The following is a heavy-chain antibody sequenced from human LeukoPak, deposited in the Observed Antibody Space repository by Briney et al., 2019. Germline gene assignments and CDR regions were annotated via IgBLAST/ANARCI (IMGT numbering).Heavy chain of an antibody. Sequence: GGSLRLSCAASGFTFSSYAMSWVRQALGKGLEWVSAISGRGDSTYYADSVKGRFTISRDNSKNTLYVQMNSLRAEDTAVYYCAAISGSYKFFQHWGQGTLVTVSS. D-gene: IGHD1-26*01. J-gene: IGHJ1*01. CDR1: GFTFSSYA. V-gene: IGHV3-23*01. CDR3: AAISGSYKFFQH. CDR2: ISGRGDST.